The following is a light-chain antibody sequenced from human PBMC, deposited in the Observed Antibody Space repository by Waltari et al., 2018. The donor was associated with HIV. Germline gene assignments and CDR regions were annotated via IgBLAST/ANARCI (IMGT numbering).Light chain of an antibody. Sequence: QSALTQPASVSGFLGQSINISCTGISTDSRFYQYVSWYQQHPGKIPSLIIFDINNRPSGVSDHFSGSRSGNSASLTFSGLQSGDEAHYYCASNRLDYTLIFGGGTKLTVL. CDR1: STDSRFYQY. CDR2: DIN. CDR3: ASNRLDYTLI. V-gene: IGLV2-14*03. J-gene: IGLJ2*01.